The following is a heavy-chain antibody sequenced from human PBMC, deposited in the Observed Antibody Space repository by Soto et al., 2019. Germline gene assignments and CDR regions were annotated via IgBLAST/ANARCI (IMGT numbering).Heavy chain of an antibody. CDR1: GGTFSSYA. CDR2: IIPIFGTA. Sequence: SVEVSCKASGGTFSSYAISWVRQAPGQGLEWMGGIIPIFGTANYAQKFQGRVTITADESTSTAYMELSSLRSEDTAVYYCAIVHYGGNYDFYYLGQGNLVTVSS. J-gene: IGHJ4*02. V-gene: IGHV1-69*13. D-gene: IGHD4-4*01. CDR3: AIVHYGGNYDFYY.